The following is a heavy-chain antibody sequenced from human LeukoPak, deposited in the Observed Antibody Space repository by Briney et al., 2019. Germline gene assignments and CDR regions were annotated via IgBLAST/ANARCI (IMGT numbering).Heavy chain of an antibody. D-gene: IGHD5-24*01. J-gene: IGHJ4*02. V-gene: IGHV3-23*01. Sequence: GGSLRLSCAASGFTFSSYAMSWVRQAPGKGLEWVSALSGSGDDTYYADSVKGRFTISRDNSKNTLYLQMNSLRAEDTAVYYCAVQRGGDGYNSFEYWGQGNVGTVSS. CDR1: GFTFSSYA. CDR3: AVQRGGDGYNSFEY. CDR2: LSGSGDDT.